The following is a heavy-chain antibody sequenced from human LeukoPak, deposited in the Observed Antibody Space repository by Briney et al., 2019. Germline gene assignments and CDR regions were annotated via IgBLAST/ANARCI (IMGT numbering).Heavy chain of an antibody. CDR3: ARTTNRAYSYGYRSDPFDI. Sequence: GESLKISCKGSGYSFTSYWIGWVRQMPGKGLEWMGIIYPGDSDTRYSPSFQGQVTISADKSISTAYLQWSSLKASDTAMYYCARTTNRAYSYGYRSDPFDIWGQGTMVTVSS. V-gene: IGHV5-51*01. CDR1: GYSFTSYW. J-gene: IGHJ3*02. CDR2: IYPGDSDT. D-gene: IGHD5-18*01.